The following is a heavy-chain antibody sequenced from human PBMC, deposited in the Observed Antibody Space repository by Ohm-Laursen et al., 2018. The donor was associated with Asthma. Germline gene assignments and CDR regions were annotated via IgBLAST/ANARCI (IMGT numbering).Heavy chain of an antibody. Sequence: SLRLSCSASGFTFSSYGMHWVRQAPGKGLEWVAVIWYDGSNNYYADSVKGRFTISRDNSKNTLYLQMNSLRAEDTAVYYCARGVMTVDYWGQGTLVTVSS. D-gene: IGHD2-8*01. CDR2: IWYDGSNN. CDR1: GFTFSSYG. V-gene: IGHV3-33*01. J-gene: IGHJ4*02. CDR3: ARGVMTVDY.